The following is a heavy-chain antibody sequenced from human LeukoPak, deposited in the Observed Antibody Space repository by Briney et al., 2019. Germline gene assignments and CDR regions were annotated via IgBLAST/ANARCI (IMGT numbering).Heavy chain of an antibody. CDR1: GFTFSNYA. D-gene: IGHD5-12*01. V-gene: IGHV3-23*01. CDR2: ISASGGNT. CDR3: AKSRGYSNTSPFDY. J-gene: IGHJ4*02. Sequence: GGSLRLSCAASGFTFSNYALSWVRQAPGKGLEWVSSISASGGNTYYADSVKGRFTISRDNSRNTLYLQMNSLTAEDTALYYCAKSRGYSNTSPFDYWGQGTLVAVSS.